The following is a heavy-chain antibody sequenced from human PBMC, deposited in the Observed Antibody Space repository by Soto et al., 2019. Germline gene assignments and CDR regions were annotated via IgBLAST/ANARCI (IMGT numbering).Heavy chain of an antibody. CDR1: GYSFTSYW. Sequence: PGESQKIPCKGSGYSFTSYWIGWVRQMPGKGLEWMGIIYPGDSDTRYSPSFQGQVTISADKSSSTAYLQWSSLKASDIAMYYCARVDTAMAAFDYWGQGTLVTVSS. CDR2: IYPGDSDT. V-gene: IGHV5-51*01. D-gene: IGHD5-18*01. J-gene: IGHJ4*02. CDR3: ARVDTAMAAFDY.